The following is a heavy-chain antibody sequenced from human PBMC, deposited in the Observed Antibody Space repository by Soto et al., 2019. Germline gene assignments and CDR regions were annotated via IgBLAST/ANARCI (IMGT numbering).Heavy chain of an antibody. J-gene: IGHJ4*02. Sequence: GASVKVSCKASGDTFSFYTINWVRQAPGLGLEWMGRINPILTMSNYAQKFQGRLTITADKSTSTAYMELSSLRSEDTAMYYCATSYGSGYRAFDFWGQGALVTVSS. CDR2: INPILTMS. V-gene: IGHV1-69*02. CDR3: ATSYGSGYRAFDF. CDR1: GDTFSFYT. D-gene: IGHD3-10*01.